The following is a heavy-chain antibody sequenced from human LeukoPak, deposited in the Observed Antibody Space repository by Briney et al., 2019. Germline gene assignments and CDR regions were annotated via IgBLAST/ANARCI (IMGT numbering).Heavy chain of an antibody. CDR2: ISAYNGNT. J-gene: IGHJ4*02. D-gene: IGHD3-3*01. Sequence: ASVKVSCKASGYTFTSYGISWVRQAPGQGLEWMGWISAYNGNTNYAQKLQGRVTMTTDTSTSTAYMELRSLRSDDTAVYYCARDGSPPASYDFWSGSDYYFDYWGQGTLVTVSS. CDR3: ARDGSPPASYDFWSGSDYYFDY. V-gene: IGHV1-18*01. CDR1: GYTFTSYG.